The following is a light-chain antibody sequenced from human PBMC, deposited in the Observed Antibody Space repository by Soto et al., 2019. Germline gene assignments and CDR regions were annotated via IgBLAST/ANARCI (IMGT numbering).Light chain of an antibody. J-gene: IGKJ4*01. V-gene: IGKV1-17*03. CDR3: LQHNSYPHT. Sequence: DIQMTQSPSSVSASVGDRVTITCRASQGIGNWLAWYQQKPGEAPKRLIYAASSLQSGVPSRFSGSGFGTEFTLTISSLQPEDFATYYCLQHNSYPHTFGGGTKVDIK. CDR2: AAS. CDR1: QGIGNW.